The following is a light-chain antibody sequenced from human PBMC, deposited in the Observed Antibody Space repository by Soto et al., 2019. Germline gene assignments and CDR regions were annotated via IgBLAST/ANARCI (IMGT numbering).Light chain of an antibody. CDR3: LQYNSYPYA. CDR2: DAS. CDR1: QSISPW. V-gene: IGKV1-5*01. J-gene: IGKJ2*01. Sequence: DIQMTQSPSTLSASVGGRVTITCRASQSISPWLAWYQQRPGKAPKLLIYDASSLESGVPSRFSGGGSGTEFTLTISSLQPDDFATYYCLQYNSYPYAFGQGTKLEI.